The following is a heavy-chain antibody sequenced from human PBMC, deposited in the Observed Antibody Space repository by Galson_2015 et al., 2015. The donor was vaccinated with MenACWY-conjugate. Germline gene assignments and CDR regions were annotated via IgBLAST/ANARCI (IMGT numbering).Heavy chain of an antibody. D-gene: IGHD4/OR15-4a*01. J-gene: IGHJ4*02. Sequence: CAIYGDNVSSDSAAWNWIRQSPSRGLKGLGRTYYSTKRYYDYALSVKSRLIIKLDTSKNQFSLQLNSETPEDKAVYYCAKEGAGFRGWGQGTLVIVSS. CDR3: AKEGAGFRG. CDR1: GDNVSSDSAA. V-gene: IGHV6-1*01. CDR2: TYYSTKRYY.